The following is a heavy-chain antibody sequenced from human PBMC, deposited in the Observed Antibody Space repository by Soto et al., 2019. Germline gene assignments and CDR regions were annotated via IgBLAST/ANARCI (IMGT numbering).Heavy chain of an antibody. CDR3: ARGRAPLIYYYGSGPPWFDL. J-gene: IGHJ5*02. Sequence: QEQLQQWGAGLLKPSETLSLTCAVYGGSFSGYYWSWIRQPPGKGLEWIGDINHSGSTNYNPSLKSRVNISVDTSKNQFSLKLGSVTAADTAVYDGARGRAPLIYYYGSGPPWFDLWGQGTLVTVSS. D-gene: IGHD3-10*01. CDR2: INHSGST. CDR1: GGSFSGYY. V-gene: IGHV4-34*01.